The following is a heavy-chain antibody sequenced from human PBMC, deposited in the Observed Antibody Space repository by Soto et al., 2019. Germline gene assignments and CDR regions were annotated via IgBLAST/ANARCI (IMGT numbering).Heavy chain of an antibody. CDR3: AREGSGSYYNNGGMDV. V-gene: IGHV3-30-3*01. Sequence: PGGSLRLSCAASGFTFSDFVMSWVRQVPGKGLEWVAVISYDGSNKYYADSVKGRFTISRDNSKNTLYLQMNSLRAEDTAVYYCAREGSGSYYNNGGMDVWGQGTTVTVSS. J-gene: IGHJ6*02. CDR2: ISYDGSNK. CDR1: GFTFSDFV. D-gene: IGHD3-10*01.